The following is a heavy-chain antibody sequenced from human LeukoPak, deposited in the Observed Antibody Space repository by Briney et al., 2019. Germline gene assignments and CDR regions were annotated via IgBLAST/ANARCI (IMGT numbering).Heavy chain of an antibody. J-gene: IGHJ4*02. D-gene: IGHD6-6*01. Sequence: SETLSLTCTVSGGSLSSDYWSWIRQPPGKGLEWIGYIFYSGSTSYNPSLKSRITISVDTSKNQFSLKLSSVTAVDTAVYYCAGTTYSSSLHYFDYWGQGTLVTVSS. CDR3: AGTTYSSSLHYFDY. V-gene: IGHV4-59*01. CDR2: IFYSGST. CDR1: GGSLSSDY.